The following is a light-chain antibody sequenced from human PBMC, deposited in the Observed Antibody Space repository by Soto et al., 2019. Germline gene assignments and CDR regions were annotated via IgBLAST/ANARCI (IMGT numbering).Light chain of an antibody. CDR1: SADIGSHDY. J-gene: IGLJ1*01. V-gene: IGLV2-14*01. Sequence: QSALTQPASVSGSPGQSITISCTGSSADIGSHDYVSWYQQHPGKVPKLIIYEVSKRPSGASDRFSGSKSGNAAYLSISGLQPEDEADYYCNSYTTTSALAFGTGTKVTVL. CDR2: EVS. CDR3: NSYTTTSALA.